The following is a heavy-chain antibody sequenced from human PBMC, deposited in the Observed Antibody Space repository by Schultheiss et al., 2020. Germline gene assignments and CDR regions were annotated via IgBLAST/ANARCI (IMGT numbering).Heavy chain of an antibody. CDR2: IGTAGDP. Sequence: GGSLRLSCAASGFTFSSYDMHWVRQATGKGLEWVSAIGTAGDPYYPGSVKGRFTISRENAKNSLYLQMNSLRAEDTAVYYCARVREPNSSGSQSYFDLWGRGTLVTVSS. D-gene: IGHD3-22*01. J-gene: IGHJ2*01. CDR3: ARVREPNSSGSQSYFDL. V-gene: IGHV3-13*05. CDR1: GFTFSSYD.